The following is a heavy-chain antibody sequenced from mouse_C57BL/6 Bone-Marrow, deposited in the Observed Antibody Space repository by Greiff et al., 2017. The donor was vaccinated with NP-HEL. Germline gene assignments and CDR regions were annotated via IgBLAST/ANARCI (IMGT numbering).Heavy chain of an antibody. CDR2: IDPENGDT. D-gene: IGHD2-4*01. Sequence: EVKLMESGAELVRPGASVKLSCTASGFNIKDDYMHWVKQRPEQGLEWIGGIDPENGDTEYASKFQGKATITADTSSNTAYLQLSSLTSEDTAVYYCTPLYDYPFAYWGQGTLVTVSA. CDR3: TPLYDYPFAY. V-gene: IGHV14-4*01. CDR1: GFNIKDDY. J-gene: IGHJ3*01.